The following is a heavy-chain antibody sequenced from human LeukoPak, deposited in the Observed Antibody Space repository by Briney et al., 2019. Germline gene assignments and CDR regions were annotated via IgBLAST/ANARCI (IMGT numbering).Heavy chain of an antibody. Sequence: SETLSLTCTVSGGSISSSSYYWGWIRQPPGKGLEWIGSIYYSGSTYYNPSLKSRVTISVDTSKNQFSLKLSSVTAADTAVYYCARAPRDTIFGVVILYYFDYWGQGTLVTVSS. J-gene: IGHJ4*02. CDR2: IYYSGST. V-gene: IGHV4-39*01. D-gene: IGHD3-3*01. CDR3: ARAPRDTIFGVVILYYFDY. CDR1: GGSISSSSYY.